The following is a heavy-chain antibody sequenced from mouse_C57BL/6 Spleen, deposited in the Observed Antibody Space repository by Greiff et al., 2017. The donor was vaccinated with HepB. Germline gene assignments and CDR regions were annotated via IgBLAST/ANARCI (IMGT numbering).Heavy chain of an antibody. D-gene: IGHD2-5*01. Sequence: VQLKESGAELVRPGASVKLSCTASGFNIKDDYMHWVKQRPEQGLEWIGWIDPENGDTEYASKFQGKATITADTSSNTAYLQLSSLTSEDTAVYYCTGVTTFNYFDYWGQGTTLTVSS. J-gene: IGHJ2*01. CDR3: TGVTTFNYFDY. V-gene: IGHV14-4*01. CDR2: IDPENGDT. CDR1: GFNIKDDY.